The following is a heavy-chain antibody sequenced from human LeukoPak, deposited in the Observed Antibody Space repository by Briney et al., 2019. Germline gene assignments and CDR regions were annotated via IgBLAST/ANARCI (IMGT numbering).Heavy chain of an antibody. CDR3: ARDNDSSGYYYSYYYYMDV. D-gene: IGHD3-22*01. CDR1: GFTVSSNY. Sequence: PGGSLRLSCAASGFTVSSNYMSWVRQAPGKRLEWVSVIYSGGSTYYADSVKGRFTISRDNSKNTLYLQMDSLRAEDTAVYYCARDNDSSGYYYSYYYYMDVWGKGTTVTVSS. V-gene: IGHV3-66*02. J-gene: IGHJ6*03. CDR2: IYSGGST.